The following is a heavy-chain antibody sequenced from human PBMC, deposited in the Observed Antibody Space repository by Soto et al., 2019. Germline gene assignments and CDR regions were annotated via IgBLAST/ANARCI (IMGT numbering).Heavy chain of an antibody. D-gene: IGHD3-22*01. CDR1: GFTFSSYG. CDR2: IWYDGSNK. V-gene: IGHV3-33*01. CDR3: ARDDSPLLPYDSSGYCDY. Sequence: PGGSLILSCAASGFTFSSYGMHWVRQAPGKGLEWVAVIWYDGSNKYYADSVKGRFTISRDNSKNTLYLQMNSLRAEDTAVYYCARDDSPLLPYDSSGYCDYWGQGTLVTVSS. J-gene: IGHJ4*02.